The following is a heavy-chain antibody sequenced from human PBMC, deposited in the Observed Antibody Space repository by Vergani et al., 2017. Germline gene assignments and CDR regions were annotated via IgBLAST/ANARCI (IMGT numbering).Heavy chain of an antibody. Sequence: QLQLQESGPGLVKPSETLSLTCTVSGGSISSSSYYWGWIRQPPGTGLEWIGSIYYSGSTYYNPSLKSRVTISVDTSKNQFSLKLSSVTAADTAVYYCARDTDVVVVAARSDYYYGMDVWGQGTTVTVSS. CDR1: GGSISSSSYY. V-gene: IGHV4-39*02. J-gene: IGHJ6*02. CDR3: ARDTDVVVVAARSDYYYGMDV. D-gene: IGHD2-15*01. CDR2: IYYSGST.